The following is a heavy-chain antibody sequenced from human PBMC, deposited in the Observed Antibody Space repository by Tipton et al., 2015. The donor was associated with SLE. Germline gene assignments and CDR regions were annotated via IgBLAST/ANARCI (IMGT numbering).Heavy chain of an antibody. J-gene: IGHJ4*02. V-gene: IGHV1-8*02. CDR2: MNPNSGNT. CDR1: GYTFTTYD. Sequence: QVQLVQSGAEVKKPGASVKVSCKASGYTFTTYDINWVRQATGQGLEWMGWMNPNSGNTGYAQKFQGRVTMTRHTSISTAYMELSSLRSEDTAVYYCARGVHSSGSYYFDYWGQGTLVTVSS. D-gene: IGHD6-19*01. CDR3: ARGVHSSGSYYFDY.